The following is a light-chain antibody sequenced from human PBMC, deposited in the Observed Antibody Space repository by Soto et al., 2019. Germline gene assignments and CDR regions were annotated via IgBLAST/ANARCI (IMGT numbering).Light chain of an antibody. J-gene: IGLJ1*01. CDR1: SSDVGGYNY. CDR3: SSYTSSRDG. V-gene: IGLV2-14*01. CDR2: DVS. Sequence: QSVLTQPASVSGSPGQSITISCTGTSSDVGGYNYVSWYQQHPGKAPKLMIYDVSNRPSGVSNRFSGSKSGNTASLTISGLQAEDEADYYCSSYTSSRDGFGTGTKVTVL.